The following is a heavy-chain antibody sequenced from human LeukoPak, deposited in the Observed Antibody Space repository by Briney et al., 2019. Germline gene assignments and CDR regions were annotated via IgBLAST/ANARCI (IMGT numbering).Heavy chain of an antibody. J-gene: IGHJ3*02. Sequence: GGSLRLSCAASGFTFSSYSMNWVRQAPGKGLEWVSYISSSGNTISYADSVKGRFTISRDNAKNSLYLQVISLRAEDTAVYYCARGPSIAARYDVFDIWGQGTMVTVSS. D-gene: IGHD6-6*01. V-gene: IGHV3-48*04. CDR2: ISSSGNTI. CDR3: ARGPSIAARYDVFDI. CDR1: GFTFSSYS.